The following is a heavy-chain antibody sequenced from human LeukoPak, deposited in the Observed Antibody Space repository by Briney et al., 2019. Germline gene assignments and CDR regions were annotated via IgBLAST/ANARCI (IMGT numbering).Heavy chain of an antibody. D-gene: IGHD4-17*01. Sequence: GGSLRLSCAASGFTFSSYSMNWVRQAPGKGLEWVSSISSSSSYIYYADSVKGRFTISRDNAKNSLYLQMNSLRAKDTAVYYCARDKDYGDYVPFDYWGQGTLVTVSS. J-gene: IGHJ4*02. CDR1: GFTFSSYS. CDR3: ARDKDYGDYVPFDY. CDR2: ISSSSSYI. V-gene: IGHV3-21*01.